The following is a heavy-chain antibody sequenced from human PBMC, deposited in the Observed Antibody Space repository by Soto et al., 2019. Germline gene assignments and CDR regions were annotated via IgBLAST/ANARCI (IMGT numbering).Heavy chain of an antibody. CDR3: ARASNYYDSSGYYPQNYFDY. CDR1: GGSIISGGYY. J-gene: IGHJ4*02. V-gene: IGHV4-31*03. D-gene: IGHD3-22*01. CDR2: IYYSGST. Sequence: SETLSLTCTVSGGSIISGGYYWIWIREHPGKGLEWIGYIYYSGSTYYNPSLKSRVTISVDTSKNQFSLKLSSVTAADTAVYYCARASNYYDSSGYYPQNYFDYWGQGTLVTVSS.